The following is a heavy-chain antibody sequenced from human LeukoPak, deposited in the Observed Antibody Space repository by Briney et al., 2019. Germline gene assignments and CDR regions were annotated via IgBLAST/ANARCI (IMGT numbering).Heavy chain of an antibody. CDR2: INHSGST. CDR3: ARHWRSSNYYYMDV. J-gene: IGHJ6*03. Sequence: PSETLSLTCAVYGGSFSGYYWIWIRQPPGKGREWTGEINHSGSTNYNPSLKSRATISVDTSKNQFSLKLSSVTAADTAVYYCARHWRSSNYYYMDVWGKGTTVTISS. CDR1: GGSFSGYY. V-gene: IGHV4-34*01.